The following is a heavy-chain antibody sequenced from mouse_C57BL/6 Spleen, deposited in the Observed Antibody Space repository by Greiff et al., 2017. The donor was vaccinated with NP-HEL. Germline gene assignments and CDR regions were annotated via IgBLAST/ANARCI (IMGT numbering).Heavy chain of an antibody. V-gene: IGHV1-26*01. CDR2: INPNNGGT. J-gene: IGHJ3*01. Sequence: EVQLQQSGPELVKPGASVKISCKASGYTFTDYYMNWVKQSHGKSLEWIGDINPNNGGTSYNQKFKGKATLTVDKSSKTAYMELRSLTSEDSAVYYCARWNDYDGVFAYWGQGTLVTVSA. CDR3: ARWNDYDGVFAY. D-gene: IGHD2-4*01. CDR1: GYTFTDYY.